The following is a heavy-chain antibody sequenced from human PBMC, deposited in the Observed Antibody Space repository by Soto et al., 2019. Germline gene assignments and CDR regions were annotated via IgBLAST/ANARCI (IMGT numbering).Heavy chain of an antibody. D-gene: IGHD3-10*01. Sequence: PGGSLRLSCAASGFPFSSNSMSWVRPAPGKGLEWVSAISGTTDNTYYADSVKGRFTISRDNSKNTLYLQMNSLRAEDTALYYCARSLRGVIIDFDSWGQGTLVTVSS. V-gene: IGHV3-23*01. CDR2: ISGTTDNT. J-gene: IGHJ4*02. CDR3: ARSLRGVIIDFDS. CDR1: GFPFSSNS.